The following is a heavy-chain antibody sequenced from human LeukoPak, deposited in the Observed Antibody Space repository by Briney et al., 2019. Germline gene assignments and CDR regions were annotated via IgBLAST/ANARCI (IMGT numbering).Heavy chain of an antibody. CDR2: INRDEGER. J-gene: IGHJ6*02. CDR3: ARGHHGMDV. CDR1: GFPFSSYW. V-gene: IGHV3-7*03. Sequence: GGSLRLSCVASGFPFSSYWMTWVRQAPGKGPEWVAYINRDEGERSYVDSVKGRFSISRDNARNSLYLQMNSLRADDTAVYYCARGHHGMDVWGQGATVTVSS.